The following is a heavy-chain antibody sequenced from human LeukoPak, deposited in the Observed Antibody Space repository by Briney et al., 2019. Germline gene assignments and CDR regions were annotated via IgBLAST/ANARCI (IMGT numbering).Heavy chain of an antibody. CDR1: GYTFTSFD. Sequence: ASVKVSCKASGYTFTSFDINWVRQATGQGPEWMGWMNPGSGNTGYAQRFRGRVTMTRDTSISTAYLELSSLTSEDTAVYYCAKDRPGEAWFDYWGQGTLVTVSS. J-gene: IGHJ4*02. CDR2: MNPGSGNT. V-gene: IGHV1-8*01. D-gene: IGHD7-27*01. CDR3: AKDRPGEAWFDY.